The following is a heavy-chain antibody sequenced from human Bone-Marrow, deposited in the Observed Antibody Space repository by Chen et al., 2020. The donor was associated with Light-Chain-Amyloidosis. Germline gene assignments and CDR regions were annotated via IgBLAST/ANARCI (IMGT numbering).Heavy chain of an antibody. CDR2: TSSRSSHN. CDR3: ARDLRGRRLGGFDY. CDR1: GFNFSSYS. V-gene: IGHV3-21*02. D-gene: IGHD3-16*01. J-gene: IGHJ4*02. Sequence: EVQLVESGGGLVKPGGSLRLSCTASGFNFSSYSMNWVRQAPGKGLEWVSSTSSRSSHNYYADSVKGRFTISRDNAKNSLFLQMNSLRAEDTAVYYCARDLRGRRLGGFDYWGQGTLVTVAS.